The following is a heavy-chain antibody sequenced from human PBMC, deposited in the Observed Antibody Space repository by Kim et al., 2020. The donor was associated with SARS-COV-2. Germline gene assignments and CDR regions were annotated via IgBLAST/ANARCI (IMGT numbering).Heavy chain of an antibody. CDR1: GFNFSSYW. D-gene: IGHD1-26*01. Sequence: GGSLRLSCAASGFNFSSYWMHWVRQAPGKGLVWVARINTDGTYIHYADSVQGRFTVSRDNTKNTLYLQMNSLRVEDTAVYYCVRDSYSRSPIKYYYGMDFGGEGTTVTAS. J-gene: IGHJ6*02. CDR2: INTDGTYI. CDR3: VRDSYSRSPIKYYYGMDF. V-gene: IGHV3-74*01.